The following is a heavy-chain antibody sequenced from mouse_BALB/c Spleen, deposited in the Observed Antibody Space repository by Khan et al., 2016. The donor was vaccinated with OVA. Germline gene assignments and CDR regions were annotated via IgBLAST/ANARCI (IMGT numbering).Heavy chain of an antibody. CDR2: IWSGGST. CDR3: ARNSQFITTVVAFYAMDY. J-gene: IGHJ4*01. V-gene: IGHV2-4-1*01. CDR1: GFSLTSYG. Sequence: PPHHSGPGLVQPSQSLSITCTVPGFSLTSYGVHWVRQSPGKGXEWLGVIWSGGSTDYNAAFISRLSISKDNSKSQVFFKMNSLQADDTAIYYCARNSQFITTVVAFYAMDYWGQGTSVTVSS. D-gene: IGHD1-1*01.